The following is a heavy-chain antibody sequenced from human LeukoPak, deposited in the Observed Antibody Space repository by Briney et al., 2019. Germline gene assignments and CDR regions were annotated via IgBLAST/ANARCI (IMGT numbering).Heavy chain of an antibody. V-gene: IGHV4-38-2*01. D-gene: IGHD6-19*01. Sequence: SETLSLTCAVSGYSISSGYYWGWIRQPPGKGLEWIGSIYHSGSTYYNPSLKSRVTISVDTSKNQFSLKLSSVTAADTAVHYCARRGSGWEVYYFDYWGQGTLVTVSS. CDR3: ARRGSGWEVYYFDY. CDR1: GYSISSGYY. CDR2: IYHSGST. J-gene: IGHJ4*02.